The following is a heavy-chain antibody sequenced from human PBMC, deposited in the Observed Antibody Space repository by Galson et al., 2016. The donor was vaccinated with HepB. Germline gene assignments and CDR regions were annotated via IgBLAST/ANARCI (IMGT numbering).Heavy chain of an antibody. V-gene: IGHV3-74*01. D-gene: IGHD4-23*01. CDR3: GRDHSVVLNTAYNWFDP. Sequence: SLRLSCAASGFAFGSHWMHWVRQVPGRGLVWVSRINSDGTISNYADSVKGRFTISRDNAKNTLYLQMNSLRVEDTAVYYCGRDHSVVLNTAYNWFDPWGQGTLVTVSS. CDR1: GFAFGSHW. J-gene: IGHJ5*02. CDR2: INSDGTIS.